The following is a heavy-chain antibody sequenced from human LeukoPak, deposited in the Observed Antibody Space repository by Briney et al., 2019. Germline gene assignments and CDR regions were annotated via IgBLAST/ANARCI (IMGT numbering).Heavy chain of an antibody. CDR2: INHSGST. CDR3: ARGAGMVRGVIYYYYGMDV. CDR1: GGSFSGYY. J-gene: IGHJ6*02. V-gene: IGHV4-34*01. Sequence: SETLSLTCAVYGGSFSGYYWGWIRQPPGKGLEWIGEINHSGSTNYDPSLKSRVTISVDTSKNQFSLKLSSVTAADTAVYYCARGAGMVRGVIYYYYGMDVWGQGTTVTVSS. D-gene: IGHD3-10*01.